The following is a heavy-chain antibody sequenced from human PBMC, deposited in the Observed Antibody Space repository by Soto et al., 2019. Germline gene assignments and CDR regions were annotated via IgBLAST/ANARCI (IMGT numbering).Heavy chain of an antibody. Sequence: EVQLVESGRGLVKPGGSLRLSCAASGFTFSSYSMNWVRQAPGKGLEWVSSISSSSSYIYYADSVKGRFTISRDNAKNSLYLQMNSLRAEDTAVYYCARGGYDFWSGYYYFDYWGQGTLVTVSS. CDR2: ISSSSSYI. J-gene: IGHJ4*02. V-gene: IGHV3-21*01. CDR3: ARGGYDFWSGYYYFDY. D-gene: IGHD3-3*01. CDR1: GFTFSSYS.